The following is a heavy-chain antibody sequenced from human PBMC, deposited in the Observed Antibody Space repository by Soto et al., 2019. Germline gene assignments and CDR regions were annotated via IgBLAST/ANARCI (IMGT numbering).Heavy chain of an antibody. D-gene: IGHD1-26*01. CDR2: ISYTGTNT. V-gene: IGHV3-30*18. Sequence: PGGSLRLSCAASGFTFSTYGMYWVRQAPGKGLEWVAVISYTGTNTYYEDSVKGRFTISRDNSKNTLHLQMNSLRAEDTAVYYCSKDQAVGATRNYFDSWGQGALVTVSS. CDR1: GFTFSTYG. CDR3: SKDQAVGATRNYFDS. J-gene: IGHJ4*02.